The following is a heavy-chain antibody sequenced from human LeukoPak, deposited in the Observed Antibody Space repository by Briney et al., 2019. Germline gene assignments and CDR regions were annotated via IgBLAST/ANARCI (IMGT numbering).Heavy chain of an antibody. CDR2: ISGSGGST. Sequence: GGSLSLSFEAPGFTFITYAMSWFRQPPGKGLDWVSGISGSGGSTYYADSVKGRFTISRDNSKNTLYLQMNSLRAEDTAVYYCAKAGCGGDCLDYWGQGTLVTVSS. CDR3: AKAGCGGDCLDY. CDR1: GFTFITYA. D-gene: IGHD2-21*02. J-gene: IGHJ4*02. V-gene: IGHV3-23*01.